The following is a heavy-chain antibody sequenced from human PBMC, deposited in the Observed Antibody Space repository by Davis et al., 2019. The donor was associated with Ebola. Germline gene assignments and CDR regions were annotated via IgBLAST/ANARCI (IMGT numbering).Heavy chain of an antibody. CDR3: ARAVWGGLYFDL. V-gene: IGHV3-13*01. CDR2: IGTAGDT. J-gene: IGHJ2*01. Sequence: GESLKISCAASGFTFSSYDMHWVRQVTGKGLEWVSAIGTAGDTYYPGFVKGRFTISRENAKNSLYLQMNSLRAGDTAVYYCARAVWGGLYFDLWGRGTLVTVSS. D-gene: IGHD3/OR15-3a*01. CDR1: GFTFSSYD.